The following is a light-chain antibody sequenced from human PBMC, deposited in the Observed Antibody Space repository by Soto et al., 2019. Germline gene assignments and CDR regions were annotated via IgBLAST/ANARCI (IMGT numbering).Light chain of an antibody. CDR3: QTWGTGIHV. V-gene: IGLV4-69*01. J-gene: IGLJ1*01. Sequence: QPVLTQSPSASASLGASVKLTCTLSSGHSSYAIAWHQQQPEKGPRYLMKLNSDGSHSKGDGIPDRFSGSSSGAERYLTISSLQSEDEADYYCQTWGTGIHVFGTGTKVTVL. CDR2: LNSDGSH. CDR1: SGHSSYA.